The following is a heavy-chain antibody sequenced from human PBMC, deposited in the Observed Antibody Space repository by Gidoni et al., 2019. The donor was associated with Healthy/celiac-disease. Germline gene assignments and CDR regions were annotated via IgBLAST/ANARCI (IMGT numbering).Heavy chain of an antibody. CDR3: ARGPGYSSSWYSKAPFDY. J-gene: IGHJ4*02. Sequence: QVQLVESGGGVVQPGRSLRLSCAASGFTFSSYAMHWVRQAPGKGLEWVAVISYDGSNKYYADSVKGRFTISRDNSKNTLYLQMNSLRAEDTAVYYCARGPGYSSSWYSKAPFDYWGQGTLVTVSS. D-gene: IGHD6-13*01. CDR1: GFTFSSYA. CDR2: ISYDGSNK. V-gene: IGHV3-30*04.